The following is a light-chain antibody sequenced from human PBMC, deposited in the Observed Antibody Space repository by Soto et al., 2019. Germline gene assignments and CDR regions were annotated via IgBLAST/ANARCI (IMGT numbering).Light chain of an antibody. J-gene: IGKJ4*01. CDR3: QQSNISPPP. CDR1: QSITNY. CDR2: AAS. Sequence: DIKITQSPSALSAYVRDRVTITCRASQSITNYLNWYQHKPGQAPNLLIYAASTLQAGVPSRFRGSGSGTDFTLTIISLQPEDFATYFCQQSNISPPPFGGVTKVDIK. V-gene: IGKV1-39*01.